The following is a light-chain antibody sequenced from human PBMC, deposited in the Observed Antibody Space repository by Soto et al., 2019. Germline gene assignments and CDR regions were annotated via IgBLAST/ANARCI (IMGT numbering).Light chain of an antibody. V-gene: IGKV3-20*01. CDR3: QQYYASSWT. CDR2: AAS. Sequence: EIVLTQSPGTLSLSPGERATLSCRASQSISSTYLAWYRQKPGQAPRLLIYAASSRATGIPDRFSGSGSGTDFTLTISRLEPEDFAVYYCQQYYASSWTGGQGTRVEIK. J-gene: IGKJ1*01. CDR1: QSISSTY.